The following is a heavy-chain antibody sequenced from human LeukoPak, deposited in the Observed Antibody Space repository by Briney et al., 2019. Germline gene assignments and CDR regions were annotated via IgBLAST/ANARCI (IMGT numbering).Heavy chain of an antibody. CDR1: GFTFSIYW. CDR3: ARVRSSFDY. CDR2: IKQDGSEK. D-gene: IGHD2-2*01. Sequence: PGGSLRLSCAASGFTFSIYWMSWVRQAPGKGLEWVANIKQDGSEKYYVDSVKGRFTISRDNAKNSLHLQMNSLRAEDTAVYYSARVRSSFDYWGQGTLVTVS. V-gene: IGHV3-7*03. J-gene: IGHJ4*02.